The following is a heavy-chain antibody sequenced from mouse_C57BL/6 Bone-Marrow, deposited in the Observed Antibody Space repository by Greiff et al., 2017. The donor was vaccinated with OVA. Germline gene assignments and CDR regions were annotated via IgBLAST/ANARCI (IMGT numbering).Heavy chain of an antibody. CDR3: ARSNGAY. CDR1: EYAFPSHD. D-gene: IGHD2-5*01. V-gene: IGHV5-2*01. CDR2: INSDGGST. J-gene: IGHJ3*01. Sequence: EVKLMESGGGLVQPGESLKLSCASNEYAFPSHDMSWVRKTPEKRLELVAAINSDGGSTYYPDPMEGRFSISSNNTRRTRYLQMSSLRSEDTALYYCARSNGAYWGQGTLVTVSA.